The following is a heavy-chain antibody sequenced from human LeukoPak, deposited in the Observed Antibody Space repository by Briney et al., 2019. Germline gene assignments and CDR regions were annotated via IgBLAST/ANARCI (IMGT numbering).Heavy chain of an antibody. V-gene: IGHV4-61*02. D-gene: IGHD3-10*01. CDR1: GGSINSDSYY. CDR3: ARDRGITTARGVPSWFDP. CDR2: IYTTGGP. Sequence: SETLSLTCTVSGGSINSDSYYWTWIRQPAGKGLEWIGRIYTTGGPNYNPSLKSRVTISIDTSKNQFSLKLSSVSAADTAIYYCARDRGITTARGVPSWFDPWGQGTLVTVSS. J-gene: IGHJ5*02.